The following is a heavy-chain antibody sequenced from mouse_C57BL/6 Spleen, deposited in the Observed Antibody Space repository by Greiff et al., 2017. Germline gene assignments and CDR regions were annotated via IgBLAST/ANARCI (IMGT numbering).Heavy chain of an antibody. D-gene: IGHD4-1*02. CDR3: ASPLNWDVAWFAY. CDR1: GFSLTSYG. V-gene: IGHV2-2*01. J-gene: IGHJ3*01. CDR2: IWSGGST. Sequence: VQRVESGPGLVQPSQSLSITCTVSGFSLTSYGVHWVRQSPGKGLEWLGVIWSGGSTDYNAAFISRLSISKDNSKSQVFFKMNSLQADDTAIYYCASPLNWDVAWFAYWGQGTLVTVSA.